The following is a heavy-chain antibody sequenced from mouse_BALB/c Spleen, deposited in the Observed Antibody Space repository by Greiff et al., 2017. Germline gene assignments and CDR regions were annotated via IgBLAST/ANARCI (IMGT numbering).Heavy chain of an antibody. Sequence: EVQLVESGGGLVQPGGSRKLSCAASGFTFSSFGMHWVRQAPEKGLEWVAYISSGSSTIYYADTVKGRFTISRDNPKNTLFLQMTSLRSEDTAMYYWAREGGYYGSSYYAMDYWGQGTSVTVSS. D-gene: IGHD1-1*01. V-gene: IGHV5-17*02. CDR2: ISSGSSTI. CDR3: AREGGYYGSSYYAMDY. J-gene: IGHJ4*01. CDR1: GFTFSSFG.